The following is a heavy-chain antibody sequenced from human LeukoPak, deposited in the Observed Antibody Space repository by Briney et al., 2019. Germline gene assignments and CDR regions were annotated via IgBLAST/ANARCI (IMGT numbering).Heavy chain of an antibody. CDR2: IKQDGSDK. J-gene: IGHJ4*02. CDR1: GFTFTHFW. CDR3: ARDSGYSSSSGFDY. D-gene: IGHD6-6*01. Sequence: GGSLRLSCAASGFTFTHFWMSWVRQAPGKGLEWVANIKQDGSDKYYVDSVKGRFTISRDNAKNSLYLQMNGLRAEDTALFYCARDSGYSSSSGFDYWGQGTLVTVSS. V-gene: IGHV3-7*01.